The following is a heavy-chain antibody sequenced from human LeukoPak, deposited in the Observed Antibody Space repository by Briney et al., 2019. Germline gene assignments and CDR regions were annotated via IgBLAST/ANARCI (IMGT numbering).Heavy chain of an antibody. CDR2: IYTSGST. D-gene: IGHD3-10*01. Sequence: SETLSLTCTVSGGSISSYYWSWIRQPAGKGLEWIGRIYTSGSTNYNPSLKSRVTISVDTSKNQFSLKLSSVTAADTAVYYCARANRQRKHLWFGELIAFDIWGQGTMVTVSS. CDR1: GGSISSYY. V-gene: IGHV4-4*07. CDR3: ARANRQRKHLWFGELIAFDI. J-gene: IGHJ3*02.